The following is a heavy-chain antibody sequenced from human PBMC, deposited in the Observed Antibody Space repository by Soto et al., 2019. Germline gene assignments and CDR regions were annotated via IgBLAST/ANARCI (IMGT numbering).Heavy chain of an antibody. CDR1: GYTFSAYT. J-gene: IGHJ3*02. CDR3: ARDTETLGPRANDALDI. V-gene: IGHV1-3*01. D-gene: IGHD3-3*02. CDR2: INAGSGNT. Sequence: QAQLVQSGAEMKKPGASVKVSCKATGYTFSAYTMNWVRQAPGQSLEWMGWINAGSGNTKYSQNFQGRVSITRHTSASTVYMELTGLTSEDTAVYYCARDTETLGPRANDALDIWGQGTMVTVSS.